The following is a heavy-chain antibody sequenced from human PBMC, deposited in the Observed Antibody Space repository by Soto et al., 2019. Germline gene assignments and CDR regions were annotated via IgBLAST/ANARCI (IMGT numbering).Heavy chain of an antibody. D-gene: IGHD6-19*01. CDR2: IYTSASI. CDR3: ARDREAGYNFYYGMDV. V-gene: IGHV4-4*07. Sequence: SETLSLTCSVSGAGINTYSWTWIRQPAGKGLEWIGRIYTSASINYNPSLTGRVTLSVDTSTNQVSLRLASVTAADTAIYYCARDREAGYNFYYGMDVWGQGTTVTVSS. CDR1: GAGINTYS. J-gene: IGHJ6*02.